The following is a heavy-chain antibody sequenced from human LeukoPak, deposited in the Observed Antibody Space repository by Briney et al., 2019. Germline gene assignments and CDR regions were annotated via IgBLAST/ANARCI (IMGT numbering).Heavy chain of an antibody. J-gene: IGHJ4*02. CDR3: ARDLGLGGSGSYYNVDYLDS. CDR1: GFTFSIYW. V-gene: IGHV3-7*01. Sequence: GGSLTHLCAASGFTFSIYWKSGVRQAPGKGLEWVANIKQDGREKYYVDSVKGRFTISRDNAKNSLYLQMNSLRAEDTAVYYCARDLGLGGSGSYYNVDYLDSWGKGTLVTVSS. D-gene: IGHD3-10*01. CDR2: IKQDGREK.